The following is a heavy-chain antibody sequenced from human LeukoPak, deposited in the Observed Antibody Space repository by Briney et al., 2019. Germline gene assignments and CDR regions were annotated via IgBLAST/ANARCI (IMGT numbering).Heavy chain of an antibody. D-gene: IGHD2-21*01. CDR2: IYHSGST. V-gene: IGHV4-38-2*02. CDR1: GYSISTGYY. J-gene: IGHJ6*03. Sequence: SETLSLTCTVSGYSISTGYYWGWIRQPPGKGLEWIGSIYHSGSTYSNPSLKSRVTISVDTSKNQFSPNLSSVTAADTAVYYCARVDWLANYYYYMDVWGKGTTVTVSS. CDR3: ARVDWLANYYYYMDV.